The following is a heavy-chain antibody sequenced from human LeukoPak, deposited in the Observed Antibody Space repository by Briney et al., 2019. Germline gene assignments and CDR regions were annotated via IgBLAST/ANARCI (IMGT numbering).Heavy chain of an antibody. CDR1: GYSFATYS. D-gene: IGHD2-21*02. J-gene: IGHJ3*02. Sequence: GVSLKISCKRSGYSFATYSIGWARQMPGKGLEWRGFIYLGDSDTRYSPSFQGQVTISADKSISTAYLQWSSLKASDTAMYYCAIPIRVLGDNGRAFDIWGQGTMVTVSS. CDR3: AIPIRVLGDNGRAFDI. CDR2: IYLGDSDT. V-gene: IGHV5-51*01.